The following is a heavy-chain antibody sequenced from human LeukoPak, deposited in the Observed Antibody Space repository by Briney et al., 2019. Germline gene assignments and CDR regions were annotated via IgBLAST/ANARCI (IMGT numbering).Heavy chain of an antibody. Sequence: GGSLRLSCVASGFTFRNYVMSWVRQAPGKGLEWVSSIRSSGDDTSSADSVKGRFTIFRDNSKSTLYLQMNSLRAEDTAIYYCAKVRPPPGSGWYGGDDYWGQGTLVTVSP. CDR1: GFTFRNYV. CDR3: AKVRPPPGSGWYGGDDY. V-gene: IGHV3-23*01. CDR2: IRSSGDDT. D-gene: IGHD6-19*01. J-gene: IGHJ4*02.